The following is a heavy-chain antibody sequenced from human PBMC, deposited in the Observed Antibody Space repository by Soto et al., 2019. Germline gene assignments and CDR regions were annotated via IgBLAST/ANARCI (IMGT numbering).Heavy chain of an antibody. D-gene: IGHD2-21*01. CDR3: AIHASIGDYYFDY. V-gene: IGHV4-59*01. Sequence: PSETLSLTCTVSGGSISSYYWSWIRQPPGKGLEWIGYIYYSGSTNYNPSLKSRVTISVDTSKNQFSLKLSSVTAADTAVYYCAIHASIGDYYFDYWGQGTLVTVS. CDR1: GGSISSYY. CDR2: IYYSGST. J-gene: IGHJ4*02.